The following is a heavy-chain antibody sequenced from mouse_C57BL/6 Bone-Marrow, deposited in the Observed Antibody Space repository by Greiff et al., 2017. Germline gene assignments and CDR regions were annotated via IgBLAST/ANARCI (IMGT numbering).Heavy chain of an antibody. J-gene: IGHJ2*01. CDR2: IDPEDGET. Sequence: VQLQQSGAELVKPGASVKLSCTASGFNIKDYYMHWVKQRTEQGLEWIGRIDPEDGETKYAPKFQGKATITEDPSSNPAYMQLSSLTSEDTAVYYCARDNGYDSSYFDYWGQGTTLTVSS. V-gene: IGHV14-2*01. D-gene: IGHD2-2*01. CDR1: GFNIKDYY. CDR3: ARDNGYDSSYFDY.